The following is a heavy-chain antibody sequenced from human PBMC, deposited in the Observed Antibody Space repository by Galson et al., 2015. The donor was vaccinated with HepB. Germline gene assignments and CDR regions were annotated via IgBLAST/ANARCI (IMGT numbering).Heavy chain of an antibody. V-gene: IGHV4-34*01. D-gene: IGHD3-10*01. J-gene: IGHJ4*02. CDR3: ARGKRGFSGSGSAYFDY. CDR1: GGSFSGYS. Sequence: ETLSLTCAVYGGSFSGYSWSWLRQPPGKGLEWIGEINQSGSTTHNPSLKRRVIISVDTSKKQFSLKLTSMTAADTAVYFCARGKRGFSGSGSAYFDYWGQGALVTVSS. CDR2: INQSGST.